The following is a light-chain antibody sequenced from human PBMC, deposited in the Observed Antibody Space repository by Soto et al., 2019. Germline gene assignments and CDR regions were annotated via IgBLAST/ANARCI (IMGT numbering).Light chain of an antibody. Sequence: QSVLTQPASVSGSPGQSITISCTGTSTDVGGYNYASWYQQHPGKAPKLMIYDVTSRPSGVSNRFSGSKSGNTASLIISGLQAEDEADYYCISYASSDTYVFGTGTKVTVL. V-gene: IGLV2-14*01. CDR2: DVT. J-gene: IGLJ1*01. CDR3: ISYASSDTYV. CDR1: STDVGGYNY.